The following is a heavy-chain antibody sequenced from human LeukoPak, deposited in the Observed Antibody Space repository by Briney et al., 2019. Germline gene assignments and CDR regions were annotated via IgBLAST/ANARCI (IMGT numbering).Heavy chain of an antibody. V-gene: IGHV4-39*01. J-gene: IGHJ4*02. Sequence: SETLSLTRTVSGGSISSSSYYWGWIRQPPGKGLEWIGSIYYSGSTYYNPSLRSRVTISVDTSKNQFSLKLSSVTAADTAVYYCARPRTTVVTPGAVWGQGTLVTVSS. D-gene: IGHD4-23*01. CDR3: ARPRTTVVTPGAV. CDR1: GGSISSSSYY. CDR2: IYYSGST.